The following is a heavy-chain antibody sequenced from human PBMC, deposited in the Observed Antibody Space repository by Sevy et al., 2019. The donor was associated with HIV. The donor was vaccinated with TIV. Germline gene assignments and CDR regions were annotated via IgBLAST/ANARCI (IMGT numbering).Heavy chain of an antibody. CDR2: ISGSGGST. J-gene: IGHJ6*02. Sequence: GGSLRLSCAASGFTFSTYTMNWVRQAPGKGLEWVSAISGSGGSTYYADSVKGRCTISSDKSKNTLYLQMNNLRAEDTAVYYCAKGDSTFYGMDVWGQGTTVTVSS. D-gene: IGHD6-13*01. CDR3: AKGDSTFYGMDV. CDR1: GFTFSTYT. V-gene: IGHV3-23*01.